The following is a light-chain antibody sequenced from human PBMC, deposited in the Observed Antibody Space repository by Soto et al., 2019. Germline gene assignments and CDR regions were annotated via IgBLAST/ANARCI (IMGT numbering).Light chain of an antibody. CDR2: DAS. V-gene: IGKV1-5*01. J-gene: IGKJ2*01. Sequence: DIQMTQSPPTLSASVGDRVTITCRASQSISSWLAWYQQKPGKAPKLLIYDASSLESGVQSRFSGSGSGTEFTLTISSLQPDDFATYYCQQYNSYPYTFGQGTKLEIK. CDR1: QSISSW. CDR3: QQYNSYPYT.